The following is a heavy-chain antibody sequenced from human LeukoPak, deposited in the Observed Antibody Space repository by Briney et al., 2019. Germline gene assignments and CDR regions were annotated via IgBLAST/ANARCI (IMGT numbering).Heavy chain of an antibody. D-gene: IGHD3-22*01. CDR2: INPNSGGT. V-gene: IGHV1-2*02. Sequence: PGASVKVSCKASGYTFTGYYMHWVRQAPGQGLEWMGWINPNSGGTNYAQKFQGRVTMTRDTSISTAYMELSSLRSEDTAVYYCARGAYYYDSSGFKFDYWGQGTLVTVSS. J-gene: IGHJ4*02. CDR1: GYTFTGYY. CDR3: ARGAYYYDSSGFKFDY.